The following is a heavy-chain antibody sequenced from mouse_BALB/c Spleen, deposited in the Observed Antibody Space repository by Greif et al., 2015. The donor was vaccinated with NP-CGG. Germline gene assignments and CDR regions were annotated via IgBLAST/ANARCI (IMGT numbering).Heavy chain of an antibody. D-gene: IGHD1-2*01. CDR1: GYTFTSYW. J-gene: IGHJ2*01. CDR3: ALLRPSFVDY. V-gene: IGHV1S132*01. Sequence: QVQLQQSGAELVKPGASVKLSCKTSGYTFTSYWIQWVKQRPGQGLGRIGEIFPGTGTTYYNEKFKGKATLTIDTSSSTAYMRLSSLTSEDSAVYFCALLRPSFVDYWGQGTTLTVSS. CDR2: IFPGTGTT.